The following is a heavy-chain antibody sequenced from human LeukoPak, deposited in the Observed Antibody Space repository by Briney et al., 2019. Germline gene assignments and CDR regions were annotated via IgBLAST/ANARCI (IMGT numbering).Heavy chain of an antibody. V-gene: IGHV1-69*04. J-gene: IGHJ4*02. CDR3: ARDVLLYYYDSSGYHH. CDR2: IIPILGIA. Sequence: PVASVKVSCKASGGTFSSYAISWVRQAPGQGLEWMGSIIPILGIANYAQKFQGRVTITADKSTSTAYMELSSLRSEDTAVYYCARDVLLYYYDSSGYHHWGQGTLVTVSS. D-gene: IGHD3-22*01. CDR1: GGTFSSYA.